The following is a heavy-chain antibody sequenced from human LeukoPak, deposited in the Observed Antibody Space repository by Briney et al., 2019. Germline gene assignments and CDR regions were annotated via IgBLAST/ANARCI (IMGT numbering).Heavy chain of an antibody. J-gene: IGHJ4*02. CDR2: IYHSGST. CDR1: GGSLSSSSYY. V-gene: IGHV4-39*07. D-gene: IGHD5-12*01. Sequence: MPSETLSLTCTVSGGSLSSSSYYWGWIRQPPGKGLEWIGSIYHSGSTYYNPSLRSRVTISLDTSKNQFSLKMFSVTAADTAVYYCARDSVVDIEASTTYYFDSWGQGTPVTVSS. CDR3: ARDSVVDIEASTTYYFDS.